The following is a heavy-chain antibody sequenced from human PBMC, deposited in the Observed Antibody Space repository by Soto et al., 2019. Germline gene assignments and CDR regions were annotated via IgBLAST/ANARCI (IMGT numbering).Heavy chain of an antibody. D-gene: IGHD3-9*01. CDR1: GYSFTSYW. Sequence: GESLKISCKGSGYSFTSYWIGWVRQMPGKGLEWMGIIYPGDSDTRYSPSFQGQVTISADKSISTAYLRCSSLKASDTAMYYCARGYFDWLHNLDYWGQGTTVTVSS. CDR3: ARGYFDWLHNLDY. J-gene: IGHJ4*02. CDR2: IYPGDSDT. V-gene: IGHV5-51*01.